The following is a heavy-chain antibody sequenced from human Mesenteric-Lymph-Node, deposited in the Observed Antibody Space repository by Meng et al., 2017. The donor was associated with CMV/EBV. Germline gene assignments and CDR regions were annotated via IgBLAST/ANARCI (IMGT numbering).Heavy chain of an antibody. J-gene: IGHJ4*02. CDR2: IYYSGST. V-gene: IGHV4-61*01. CDR1: GGSVSSGSYY. D-gene: IGHD3-10*01. Sequence: SETLSLTCTVSGGSVSSGSYYWSWIRQPPGKGLEWIGYIYYSGSTNYNPSLKSRVTISVDTSKNQFSLKLSSVTAADTAVYYCARANGSGNFDYWGQGTLVTVSS. CDR3: ARANGSGNFDY.